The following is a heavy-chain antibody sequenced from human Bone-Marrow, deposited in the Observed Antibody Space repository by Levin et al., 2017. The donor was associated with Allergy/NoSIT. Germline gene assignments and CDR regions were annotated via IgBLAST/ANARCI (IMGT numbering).Heavy chain of an antibody. CDR3: ARKDPESSTWPNFDY. D-gene: IGHD6-13*01. J-gene: IGHJ4*02. CDR1: GASISSNLW. CDR2: IHHSGST. V-gene: IGHV4-4*02. Sequence: ASETLSLTCSVSGASISSNLWWSWVRQPPGKGLDWIGEIHHSGSTNYNPSLKSRLTISIDKSKNLFSLHLNSVTAADTAIYYCARKDPESSTWPNFDYWGQGALVTVSS.